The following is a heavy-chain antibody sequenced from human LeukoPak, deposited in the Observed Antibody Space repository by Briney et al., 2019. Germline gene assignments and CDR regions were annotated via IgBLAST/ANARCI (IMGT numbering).Heavy chain of an antibody. Sequence: GESLKISCKGSGYSFTDYWIGWVRQMPGKGLEWMGIIYPGDSDTRYSPSFRGRVTISADKSISTAYLQWRSLKASDTAMYYCARASGDFWSGYTFDYWGQGTLVTVSS. V-gene: IGHV5-51*01. CDR1: GYSFTDYW. CDR3: ARASGDFWSGYTFDY. CDR2: IYPGDSDT. J-gene: IGHJ4*02. D-gene: IGHD3-3*01.